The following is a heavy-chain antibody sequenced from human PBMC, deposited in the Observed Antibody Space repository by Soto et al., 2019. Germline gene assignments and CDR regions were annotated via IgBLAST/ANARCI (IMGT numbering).Heavy chain of an antibody. CDR2: IKQDGSEK. Sequence: GGSLRLSCAASGFTFSSYWMSWVRQAPGKGLEWVANIKQDGSEKYYVDSVKDRFTISRDNAKNSLYLQMNSLRAEDTSVYSCARDASPYRAARPGDAFDLWGQGTTVSVSS. J-gene: IGHJ3*01. CDR3: ARDASPYRAARPGDAFDL. V-gene: IGHV3-7*01. D-gene: IGHD6-6*01. CDR1: GFTFSSYW.